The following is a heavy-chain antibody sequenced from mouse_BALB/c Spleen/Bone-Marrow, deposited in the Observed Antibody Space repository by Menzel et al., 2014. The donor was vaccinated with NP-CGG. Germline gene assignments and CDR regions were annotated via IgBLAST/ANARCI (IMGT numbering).Heavy chain of an antibody. CDR2: IWSDGST. Sequence: VKLVESGPDLVAPSQSLSLTCTVSGFPLTSYGLHWVRQPPGKGLEWLGVIWSDGSTTYNSALKSRLSISKDNSKRQVLLKMNSLQTDDTAMYYCARSGTDCAMDYWGQGTSVTVSS. J-gene: IGHJ4*01. CDR3: ARSGTDCAMDY. V-gene: IGHV2-6-2*01. CDR1: GFPLTSYG. D-gene: IGHD4-1*01.